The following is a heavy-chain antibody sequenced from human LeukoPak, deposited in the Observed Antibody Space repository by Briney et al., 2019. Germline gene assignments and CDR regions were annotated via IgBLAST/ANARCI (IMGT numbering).Heavy chain of an antibody. V-gene: IGHV1-18*01. CDR1: GYTFTSYG. CDR3: ARAMVRGQNWFDP. Sequence: GASVKVSCKASGYTFTSYGISWVRQAPGQGLEWMGWISAYNGKKNYAQKLQGRVTMTRDTSTSTVYMELSSLRSEDTAVYYCARAMVRGQNWFDPWGQGTLVTVSS. CDR2: ISAYNGKK. J-gene: IGHJ5*02. D-gene: IGHD3-10*01.